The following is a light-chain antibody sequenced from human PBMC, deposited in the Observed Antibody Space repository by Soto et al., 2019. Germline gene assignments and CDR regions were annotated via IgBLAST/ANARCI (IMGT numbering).Light chain of an antibody. V-gene: IGLV2-14*01. J-gene: IGLJ1*01. CDR1: SSDVGAYNH. CDR2: EVS. Sequence: HSALTQPASVSGSPGQSITISCTGTSSDVGAYNHVSWYQQHPGKAPKLMIYEVSNRPSGVSNRFSGSKSGNTASLTISGLQAEDEADYYCSSYTSSSIPYVFGTGTKLTVL. CDR3: SSYTSSSIPYV.